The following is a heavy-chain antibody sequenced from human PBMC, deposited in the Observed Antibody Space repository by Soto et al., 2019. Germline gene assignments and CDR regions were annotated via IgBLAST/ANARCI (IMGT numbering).Heavy chain of an antibody. CDR3: ATAAGYSSSWYTVFDP. V-gene: IGHV1-69*02. D-gene: IGHD6-13*01. CDR2: IIPILCIA. CDR1: GGTFSSYT. J-gene: IGHJ5*02. Sequence: QVQLVQSGAEVKKPGSSVKVSCKASGGTFSSYTISWVRQAPGQGLEWMGRIIPILCIANYAQKFQGRVTITADKSTSTAYMELSSLRSEDTAVYYCATAAGYSSSWYTVFDPWGQGTLVTVSS.